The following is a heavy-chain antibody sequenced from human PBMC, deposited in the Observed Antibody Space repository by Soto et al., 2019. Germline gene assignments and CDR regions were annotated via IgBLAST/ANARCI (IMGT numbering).Heavy chain of an antibody. D-gene: IGHD6-13*01. CDR3: AREYSSSWYYYFDY. CDR2: ISYDGSNK. CDR1: GFTFSSYA. Sequence: GGSLRLSCAASGFTFSSYAMHWVRQAPGKGLEWVAVISYDGSNKYYADSVEGRFTISRDNSKNTLYLQMNSLRAEDTAVYYCAREYSSSWYYYFDYWGQGTLVTVSS. V-gene: IGHV3-30-3*01. J-gene: IGHJ4*02.